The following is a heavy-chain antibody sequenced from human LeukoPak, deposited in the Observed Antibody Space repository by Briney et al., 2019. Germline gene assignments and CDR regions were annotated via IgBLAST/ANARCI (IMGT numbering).Heavy chain of an antibody. CDR2: IYYSGST. CDR1: GGSISSGPYY. D-gene: IGHD1-26*01. Sequence: PSQTLSLTCTVSGGSISSGPYYWSWIRRPAGKGLEWIGYIYYSGSTNYNPSLKSRVTISVDTSKNQFSLKLSSVTAADTAVYYCARASRVQEGGFDYWGQGTLVTVSS. J-gene: IGHJ4*02. V-gene: IGHV4-61*10. CDR3: ARASRVQEGGFDY.